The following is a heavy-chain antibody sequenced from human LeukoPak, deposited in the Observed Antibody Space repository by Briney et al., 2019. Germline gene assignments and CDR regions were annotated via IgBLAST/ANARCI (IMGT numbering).Heavy chain of an antibody. J-gene: IGHJ6*02. D-gene: IGHD1-26*01. CDR3: AHLVWEYVGGLDV. CDR1: GFTFSSYS. Sequence: GGSLRLSCAASGFTFSSYSINWVRQAPGKGLEWVSGIYTNGRDTRYADSVKGRFTISRDNSKNTLYLQMHSLRVEDTAVYYCAHLVWEYVGGLDVWGQGTTVTVSS. V-gene: IGHV3-23*05. CDR2: IYTNGRDT.